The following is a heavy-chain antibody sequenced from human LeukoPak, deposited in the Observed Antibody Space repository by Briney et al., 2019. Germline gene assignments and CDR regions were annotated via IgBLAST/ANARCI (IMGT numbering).Heavy chain of an antibody. V-gene: IGHV4-4*07. Sequence: SETLSLTCTVSGGSISSYYWSWIRQPAGKGLEWIGRIYTSGSTNYNPSLKSRVTISVDTSKNQFSLKLSSVTAADTAVYYCARALGYCSSTSCYENYYYMDVWGKGTTVTVSS. CDR3: ARALGYCSSTSCYENYYYMDV. J-gene: IGHJ6*03. CDR1: GGSISSYY. CDR2: IYTSGST. D-gene: IGHD2-2*01.